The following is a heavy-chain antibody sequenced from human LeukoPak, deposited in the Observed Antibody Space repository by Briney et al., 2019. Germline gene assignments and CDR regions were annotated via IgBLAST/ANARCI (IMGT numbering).Heavy chain of an antibody. CDR2: INPNSGGT. Sequence: ASVKVSCKASGYTFTGYYMHWVRQAPGQGLEWMGWINPNSGGTNYAQKFQGRVTMTRDTSISTAYMELSRLRSDDTAVYYCARALSYYDSFFDYWGQGTLVTVSS. V-gene: IGHV1-2*02. CDR3: ARALSYYDSFFDY. D-gene: IGHD3-22*01. CDR1: GYTFTGYY. J-gene: IGHJ4*02.